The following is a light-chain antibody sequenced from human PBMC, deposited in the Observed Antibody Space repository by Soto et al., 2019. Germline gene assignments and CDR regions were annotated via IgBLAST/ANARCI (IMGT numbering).Light chain of an antibody. Sequence: QSALTQPASVAGSPGQSITISCTGTSSDIGGYNSVSLYQQHPGKAPKLIIYEVSNRPSGVSNRFSGSKSGNTASLTISGLHAEDEAEYYCSSYTSSSTLYVFGIGTKVTVL. CDR3: SSYTSSSTLYV. CDR2: EVS. V-gene: IGLV2-14*01. J-gene: IGLJ1*01. CDR1: SSDIGGYNS.